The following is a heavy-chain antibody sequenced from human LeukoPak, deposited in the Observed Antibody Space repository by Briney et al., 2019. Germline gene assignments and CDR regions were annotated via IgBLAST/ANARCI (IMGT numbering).Heavy chain of an antibody. CDR3: AREGKNGYFDY. J-gene: IGHJ4*02. V-gene: IGHV1-18*04. CDR1: GYDFIRSG. CDR2: INVNTGNT. Sequence: ASVKVSCKASGYDFIRSGLSWVRQGPARGLEWMGWINVNTGNTNYAQNFQGRVTMTTDTSTSTAYMELRSLRSDDTAVYYCAREGKNGYFDYWGQGTLVTVSS. D-gene: IGHD6-13*01.